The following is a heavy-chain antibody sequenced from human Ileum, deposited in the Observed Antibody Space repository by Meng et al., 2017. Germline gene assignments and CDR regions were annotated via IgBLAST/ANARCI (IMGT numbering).Heavy chain of an antibody. CDR2: ISHSGST. CDR3: AREGVAARLGT. J-gene: IGHJ4*02. Sequence: PQLVGERLLKPEGSRSLTWSANGGWCSGFYWSWSPLPPGKGLEWIVEISHSGSTHCNPSLKSRLTISVDTSNNQFSLKLNSVTAADTAVYYCAREGVAARLGTWGQGALVTVSS. CDR1: GGWCSGFY. V-gene: IGHV4-34*01. D-gene: IGHD6-6*01.